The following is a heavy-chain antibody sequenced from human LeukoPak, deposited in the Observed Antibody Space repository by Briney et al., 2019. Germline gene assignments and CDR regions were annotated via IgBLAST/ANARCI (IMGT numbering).Heavy chain of an antibody. CDR3: ARGGGGAIGY. Sequence: SETLSLTCTVSGGSISSYYWSWIRQPPGKGLGWIGYIYYSGSTNYNPSLKSRVTISVDTSKNQFSLKLSSVTAADTAVYYCARGGGGAIGYWGQGTLVTVSS. V-gene: IGHV4-59*01. D-gene: IGHD1-26*01. CDR2: IYYSGST. CDR1: GGSISSYY. J-gene: IGHJ4*02.